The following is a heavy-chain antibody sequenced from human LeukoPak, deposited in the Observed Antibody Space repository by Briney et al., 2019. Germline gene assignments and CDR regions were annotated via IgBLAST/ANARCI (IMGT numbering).Heavy chain of an antibody. CDR2: IYPGDSDT. D-gene: IGHD3-22*01. Sequence: GGSLEISCKGSGYSFTNYWIGWVRQVPGKGLEWMGIIYPGDSDTKYSPSFQGQVTISADKSISTAYLQWSSLKASDTAMYYCATLRSGYYYDYFDYWGQGTLVTVSS. CDR3: ATLRSGYYYDYFDY. V-gene: IGHV5-51*01. CDR1: GYSFTNYW. J-gene: IGHJ4*02.